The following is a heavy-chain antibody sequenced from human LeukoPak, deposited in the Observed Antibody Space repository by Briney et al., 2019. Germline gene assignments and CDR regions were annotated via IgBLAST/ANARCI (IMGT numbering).Heavy chain of an antibody. Sequence: ASVKVSCKASGYTFTSYYMHWVRQAPGQGLEWMGIINPSGGNTTYAQKFQGRVTMTRDTSTSTIYMELSSLRSDDTAVYYCARTKYYYDSSGWTVFDYWGQGTLVTVSS. V-gene: IGHV1-46*01. J-gene: IGHJ4*02. CDR1: GYTFTSYY. CDR3: ARTKYYYDSSGWTVFDY. D-gene: IGHD3-22*01. CDR2: INPSGGNT.